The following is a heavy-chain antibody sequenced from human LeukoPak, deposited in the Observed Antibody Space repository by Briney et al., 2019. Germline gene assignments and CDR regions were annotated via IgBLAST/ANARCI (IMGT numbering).Heavy chain of an antibody. CDR2: TYYRSKWYN. V-gene: IGHV6-1*01. CDR3: AREVGEPHYYGMDV. Sequence: SQTLSLTCAISGDSVSSKSAAWNWLRQPPSRGLEWLGRTYYRSKWYNDYAVSVKSRITINPDTSKNQFSLQLNSVTPEDTAVYYCAREVGEPHYYGMDVWGQGTTVTVSS. CDR1: GDSVSSKSAA. J-gene: IGHJ6*02. D-gene: IGHD1-14*01.